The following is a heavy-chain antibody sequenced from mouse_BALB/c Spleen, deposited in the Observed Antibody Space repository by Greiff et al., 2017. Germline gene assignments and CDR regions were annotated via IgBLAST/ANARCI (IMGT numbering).Heavy chain of an antibody. CDR3: ARYGYDEGSFAY. Sequence: QVQLQQSGAELVKPGASVKLSCKASGYTFTSYWMHWVKQRPGQGLEWIGEINPSNGRTNYNEKFKSKATLTVDKSSSTAYMQLSSLTSEDSAVYYCARYGYDEGSFAYWGQGTLVTVSA. J-gene: IGHJ3*01. CDR1: GYTFTSYW. D-gene: IGHD2-2*01. V-gene: IGHV1S81*02. CDR2: INPSNGRT.